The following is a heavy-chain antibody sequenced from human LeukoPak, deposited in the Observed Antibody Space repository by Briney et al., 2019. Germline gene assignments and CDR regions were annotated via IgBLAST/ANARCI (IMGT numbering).Heavy chain of an antibody. Sequence: SETLSLTCTVSGGSISSSSYYWGWIRQPPGKGLEWIGSIYYSGSTYYNPSLKSRVTISVDTSKNQFSLKPSSVTAADTAVYYCARPMTTVTTGNWFDPWGQGTLVTVSS. CDR3: ARPMTTVTTGNWFDP. J-gene: IGHJ5*02. D-gene: IGHD4-17*01. CDR1: GGSISSSSYY. V-gene: IGHV4-39*01. CDR2: IYYSGST.